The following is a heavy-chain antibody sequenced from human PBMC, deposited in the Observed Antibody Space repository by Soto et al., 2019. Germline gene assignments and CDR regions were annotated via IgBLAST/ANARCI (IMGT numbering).Heavy chain of an antibody. CDR3: AIPGYCSSTSCYESAFDI. J-gene: IGHJ3*02. CDR2: TYHSGST. Sequence: QVQLQESGPGLVKPSGTLSLTCAVSGGSISSSNWWSWVRQPPGKGLEWIGETYHSGSTNYNPSLKSRVTVSVDKSKNQFSLKLSSVTAAETAVYYCAIPGYCSSTSCYESAFDIWGQGTMVTVSS. D-gene: IGHD2-2*01. V-gene: IGHV4-4*02. CDR1: GGSISSSNW.